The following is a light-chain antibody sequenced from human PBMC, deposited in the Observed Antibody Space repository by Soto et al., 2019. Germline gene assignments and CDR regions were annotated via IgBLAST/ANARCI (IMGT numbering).Light chain of an antibody. V-gene: IGLV2-14*01. CDR3: SSYSPSSLL. CDR2: EVS. J-gene: IGLJ3*02. Sequence: QSVLTQPASVSGSPGQSITISCTGTSNDIGGYNYVSWYRQYPGKAPQLMISEVSYRPSGVSDRFSGSKSGTTASLTISGLRTEDEADYYCSSYSPSSLLFGGGTKLTVL. CDR1: SNDIGGYNY.